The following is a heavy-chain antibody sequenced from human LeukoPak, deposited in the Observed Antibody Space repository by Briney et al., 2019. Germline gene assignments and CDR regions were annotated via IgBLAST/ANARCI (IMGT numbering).Heavy chain of an antibody. Sequence: PVKLSCKTSGLTYISSDFHWVRQARGQRHEWIGLIVVGSGNTNYAQKFQERVTITRDMTTSTAYMELSSLRSEDAAVYYCAADPSYSSGYRYYFDYWGQGTLVTVSS. CDR3: AADPSYSSGYRYYFDY. D-gene: IGHD3-22*01. V-gene: IGHV1-58*01. J-gene: IGHJ4*02. CDR2: IVVGSGNT. CDR1: GLTYISSD.